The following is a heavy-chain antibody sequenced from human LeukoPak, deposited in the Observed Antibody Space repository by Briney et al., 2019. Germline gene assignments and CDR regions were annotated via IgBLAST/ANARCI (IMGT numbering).Heavy chain of an antibody. CDR2: ISGSGGST. J-gene: IGHJ4*02. CDR1: GFTFTNYA. Sequence: PGGSLRLSCAASGFTFTNYAMSWVRQAPGKGLEWVSGISGSGGSTYYADSVKGRFTISRDNSRNTLYLQMNSLRAEDTAVYYCAKDRLPNYWGQGTLVTVSS. V-gene: IGHV3-23*01. D-gene: IGHD6-25*01. CDR3: AKDRLPNY.